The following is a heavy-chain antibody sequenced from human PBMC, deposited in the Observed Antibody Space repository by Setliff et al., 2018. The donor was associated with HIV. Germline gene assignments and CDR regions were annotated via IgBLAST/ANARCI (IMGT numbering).Heavy chain of an antibody. J-gene: IGHJ4*02. CDR1: GASVTSGGYF. D-gene: IGHD2-2*01. V-gene: IGHV4-61*02. CDR3: ARDGRIDTAMN. Sequence: SETLSLTCTVSGASVTSGGYFWSWIRQPAGKGLEWIGRIYTAGTTNYNPSVKSRVTIALDTSKNQFSLNLTSVTAADTAVYYCARDGRIDTAMNWGQGTLVTAPQ. CDR2: IYTAGTT.